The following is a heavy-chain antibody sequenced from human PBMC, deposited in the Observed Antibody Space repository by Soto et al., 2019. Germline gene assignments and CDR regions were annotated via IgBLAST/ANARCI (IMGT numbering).Heavy chain of an antibody. CDR1: GFTFSRNA. D-gene: IGHD1-26*01. CDR3: AKSGPYGSGSDYFDY. J-gene: IGHJ4*02. V-gene: IGHV3-23*01. CDR2: ISGGGGAT. Sequence: EVQLLESGGGLVQPGGSLRLSCAASGFTFSRNAMSWVRQAPGKGLEWVSGISGGGGATYYADSVKGRFTISRDNSRNTLYLQMNSQIAEDRAIYYGAKSGPYGSGSDYFDYWGQGTLVTVSS.